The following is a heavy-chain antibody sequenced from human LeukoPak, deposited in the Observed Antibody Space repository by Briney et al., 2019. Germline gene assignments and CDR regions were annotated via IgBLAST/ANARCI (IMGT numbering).Heavy chain of an antibody. CDR1: GYSFTSYW. D-gene: IGHD4-17*01. V-gene: IGHV5-10-1*01. J-gene: IGHJ4*02. CDR2: IDPIDSYT. Sequence: PGESLKISCKGSGYSFTSYWISWVRQMPGKGLEWIGRIDPIDSYTNYSPSFQGHVTISADKSISTAYLQWSSLKASDTAMYYCARQKATVTPSCDYWGQGTLVTVSS. CDR3: ARQKATVTPSCDY.